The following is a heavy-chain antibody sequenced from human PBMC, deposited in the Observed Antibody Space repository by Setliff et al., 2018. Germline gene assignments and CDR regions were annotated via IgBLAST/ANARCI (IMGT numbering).Heavy chain of an antibody. J-gene: IGHJ6*03. CDR1: GGTLSSYV. CDR3: AGGQPLVRKYYYYMDV. CDR2: IIPMSGT. D-gene: IGHD3-10*01. V-gene: IGHV1-69*13. Sequence: SVKVSCKASGGTLSSYVISWVREAPGQGLEWMGGIIPMSGTNYAQKFQGRVTITADESTSTAYMELSSLGSEDTAVYYCAGGQPLVRKYYYYMDVWGKGTTVTSP.